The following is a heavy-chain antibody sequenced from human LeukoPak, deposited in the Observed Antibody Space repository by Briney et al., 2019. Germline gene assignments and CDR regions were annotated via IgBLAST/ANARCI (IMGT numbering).Heavy chain of an antibody. CDR1: ENSFATTW. CDR2: TYPVASDT. Sequence: GESLKISCKVSENSFATTWIAWWGKMPGKALGGWGTTYPVASDTRYSPSFQGQVTISADKSISTAYLQWSSLKASDTAMYYCARQGQGSYYYDSSGYPIDYWGQGTLVTVSS. J-gene: IGHJ4*02. V-gene: IGHV5-51*01. D-gene: IGHD3-22*01. CDR3: ARQGQGSYYYDSSGYPIDY.